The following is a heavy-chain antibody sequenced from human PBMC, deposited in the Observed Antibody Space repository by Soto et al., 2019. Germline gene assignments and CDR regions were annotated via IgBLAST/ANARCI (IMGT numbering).Heavy chain of an antibody. CDR2: IYYSGST. J-gene: IGHJ4*02. Sequence: QLQLQASGPGLVKPSATLSLTCTVSGGSISSSSYYWGWIRQPPGKGLEWIGSIYYSGSTYYNPSLKSRVTISVDTSKNQFSLKLSSVTAADTAVYYCARPKYDGPLKSWGQGTLVTVSS. CDR3: ARPKYDGPLKS. D-gene: IGHD3-16*01. CDR1: GGSISSSSYY. V-gene: IGHV4-39*01.